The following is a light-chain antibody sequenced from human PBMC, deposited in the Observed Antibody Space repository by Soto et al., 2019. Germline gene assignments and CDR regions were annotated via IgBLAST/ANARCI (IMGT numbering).Light chain of an antibody. J-gene: IGLJ2*01. CDR2: EVN. Sequence: QSALTQPPSASGSLGQAVTISCSGASSDIGGYNYVAWYQQHPGKAPKLIIYEVNKRPSGVPDRFSGSKSCNTASLTVSGLQAEDEAAYSCSSYAGGNTLLFGGGTKLNVL. CDR3: SSYAGGNTLL. CDR1: SSDIGGYNY. V-gene: IGLV2-8*01.